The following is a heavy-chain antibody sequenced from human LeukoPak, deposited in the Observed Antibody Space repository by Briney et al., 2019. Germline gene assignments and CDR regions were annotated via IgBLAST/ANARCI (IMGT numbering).Heavy chain of an antibody. CDR2: VYDTGTT. V-gene: IGHV4-59*01. J-gene: IGHJ4*02. CDR1: GDSLSPYY. Sequence: PSETLSLTCTVSGDSLSPYYWNWIRQPPGKGLEWIGYVYDTGTTNYNPSLKSRVTISVDTSKKYFSLRLSSVTAADTAVYYCARSTKFSSSWYDYFDYWPQGILVTVSS. CDR3: ARSTKFSSSWYDYFDY. D-gene: IGHD6-13*01.